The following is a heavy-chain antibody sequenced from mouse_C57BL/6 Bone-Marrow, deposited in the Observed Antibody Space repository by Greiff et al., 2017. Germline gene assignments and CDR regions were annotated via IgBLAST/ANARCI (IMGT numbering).Heavy chain of an antibody. V-gene: IGHV8-8*01. D-gene: IGHD1-1*01. CDR3: ARGTYYYDSSRFDY. CDR2: IWWDDDK. CDR1: GFSLSTFGMG. Sequence: QVTLKVSGPGILQPSQTLSLTCSFSGFSLSTFGMGVGWIRQPSGKGLEWLAHIWWDDDKYYKPALKSRPTISKDTSKNQVFLKIANVDTADTATYYCARGTYYYDSSRFDYGDQGTTLTVSA. J-gene: IGHJ2*01.